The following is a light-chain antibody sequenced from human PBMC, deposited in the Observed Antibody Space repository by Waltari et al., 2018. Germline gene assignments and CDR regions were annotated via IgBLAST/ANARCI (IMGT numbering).Light chain of an antibody. CDR2: KDS. Sequence: SYELTQPPSVSVSPGQTARITCSGDALPKQYAYWYQQKPGQAPVLVIYKDSERPSGIPERFSGSSSGTKDTLPISGVQAEDGADYYCQSADSSGTYRVFGGGTKLTVL. J-gene: IGLJ3*02. CDR3: QSADSSGTYRV. V-gene: IGLV3-25*03. CDR1: ALPKQY.